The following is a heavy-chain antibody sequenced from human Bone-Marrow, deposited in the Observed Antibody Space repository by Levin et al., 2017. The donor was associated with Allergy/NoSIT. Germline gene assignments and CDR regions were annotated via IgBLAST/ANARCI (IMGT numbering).Heavy chain of an antibody. CDR1: GFTFSTYS. J-gene: IGHJ4*02. CDR3: ARVRDGYNYGLSDY. Sequence: GGSLRLSCAASGFTFSTYSMNWVRQAPGKGLEWVSCITGSSDYLYYADSVKGRFAISRDNAKNSLFLHMNSLRSEDTAVYYCARVRDGYNYGLSDYWGQGTLVTVSS. D-gene: IGHD5-24*01. V-gene: IGHV3-21*01. CDR2: ITGSSDYL.